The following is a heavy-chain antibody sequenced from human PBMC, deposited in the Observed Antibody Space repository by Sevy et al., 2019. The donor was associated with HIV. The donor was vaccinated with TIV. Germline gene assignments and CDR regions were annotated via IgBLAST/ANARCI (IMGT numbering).Heavy chain of an antibody. V-gene: IGHV3-21*06. CDR2: ISPGSINI. D-gene: IGHD3-10*01. CDR3: ARGGRGDRDYFDN. CDR1: EFTFSGST. Sequence: GGSLRLSCAASEFTFSGSTMHWVRQAPGKGLEWVSSISPGSINIYDSDSVKGRFTISRNNAENSLYLQRTTRRADDTGVYYCARGGRGDRDYFDNWGQGTLVNVSS. J-gene: IGHJ4*02.